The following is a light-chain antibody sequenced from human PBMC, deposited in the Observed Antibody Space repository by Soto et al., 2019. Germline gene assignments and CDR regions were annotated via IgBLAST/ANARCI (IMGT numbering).Light chain of an antibody. V-gene: IGKV3-20*01. CDR1: QSVDRNY. CDR3: HQYGLSPPYT. CDR2: GAS. Sequence: EIVLTQSPGTLSLSPGAIATLSCRASQSVDRNYLAWYQHKPGQAPRLLIYGASNRATGIPDRFSGSGSGTDFTLTISRREPEDFAVYYCHQYGLSPPYTFGPGTKVDIK. J-gene: IGKJ3*01.